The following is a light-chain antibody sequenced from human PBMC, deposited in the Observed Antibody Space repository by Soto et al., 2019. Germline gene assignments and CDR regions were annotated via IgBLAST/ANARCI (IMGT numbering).Light chain of an antibody. CDR1: QSISSY. Sequence: DIQMTQSPSSLSASVGDRVTITCRASQSISSYLNWYQQKPGKAPKLLIYAASSLQRGVPSRFSGSGAGTDFTLTISSLQPEDFATYYCQQSYGTPFTFGPGTTVDIK. CDR2: AAS. J-gene: IGKJ3*01. V-gene: IGKV1-39*01. CDR3: QQSYGTPFT.